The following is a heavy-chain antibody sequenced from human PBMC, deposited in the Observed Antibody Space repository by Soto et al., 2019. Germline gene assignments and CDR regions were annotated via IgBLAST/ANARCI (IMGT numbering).Heavy chain of an antibody. Sequence: SETLSLTCTVSGGSISSYYWSWIRQPPGKGLEWIGYIYYSGSTNYNPSLKSRVTISVDTSKNQFSLKLSSVTAADTAVYYCARGLGDFSFDYWGQGTLVTVSS. V-gene: IGHV4-59*01. J-gene: IGHJ4*02. CDR2: IYYSGST. CDR1: GGSISSYY. D-gene: IGHD4-17*01. CDR3: ARGLGDFSFDY.